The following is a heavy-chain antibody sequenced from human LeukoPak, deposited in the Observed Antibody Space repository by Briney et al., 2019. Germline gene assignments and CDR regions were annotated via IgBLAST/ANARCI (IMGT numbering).Heavy chain of an antibody. J-gene: IGHJ4*02. V-gene: IGHV3-21*01. CDR2: ISTSSTYI. Sequence: PGGSLRLSCAASGFTFSSYSMNWVRQAPGKGLEWVSSISTSSTYIYYADSVKGRFTISRDNAKNSLYLQMNSLRAEDTAVYYCARDPPFIIGTTFFDYWGQGTLVTVSS. D-gene: IGHD1-20*01. CDR1: GFTFSSYS. CDR3: ARDPPFIIGTTFFDY.